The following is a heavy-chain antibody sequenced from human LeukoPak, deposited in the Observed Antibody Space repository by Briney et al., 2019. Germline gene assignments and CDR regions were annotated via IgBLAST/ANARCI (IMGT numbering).Heavy chain of an antibody. Sequence: GGSLRLSCAASGFTFSNYAMSWVRQAPGKGLEWVSTISGSGSPTHFADSVKGRFTISRDNSKNMLYLQMNSLSVEDTAVYYCARDLDDYNTLAPFFQHWGLGTLVTVSS. CDR1: GFTFSNYA. V-gene: IGHV3-23*01. CDR3: ARDLDDYNTLAPFFQH. J-gene: IGHJ1*01. CDR2: ISGSGSPT. D-gene: IGHD5-24*01.